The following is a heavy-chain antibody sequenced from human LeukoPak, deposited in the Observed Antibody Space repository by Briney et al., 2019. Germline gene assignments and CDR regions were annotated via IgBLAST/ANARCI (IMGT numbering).Heavy chain of an antibody. CDR2: IYYSGST. V-gene: IGHV4-59*01. CDR3: ARTYYYDSSGYAGVVIVWYMDV. CDR1: GGSISSYY. D-gene: IGHD3-22*01. Sequence: KSSQTLSLTCTVSGGSISSYYWSWIRQPPGKGLEWIGYIYYSGSTNYNPSLKSRVTISVDTSKNQFSLKLSSVTAADTAVYYCARTYYYDSSGYAGVVIVWYMDVWGKGTTVTVSS. J-gene: IGHJ6*03.